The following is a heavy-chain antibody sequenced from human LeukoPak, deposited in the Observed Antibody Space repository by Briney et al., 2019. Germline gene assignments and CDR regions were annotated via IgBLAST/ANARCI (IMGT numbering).Heavy chain of an antibody. CDR3: ARHAAAYCSGGSCLTYYGMDV. V-gene: IGHV5-51*01. CDR2: IYPGDSDT. J-gene: IGHJ6*02. Sequence: GESLKTSCKGSGYSFTSYWIGWVRQMPGKGLEWMGIIYPGDSDTRYSPSFQGQVTISADKSISTAYLQWSSLKASDTAMYYCARHAAAYCSGGSCLTYYGMDVWGQGTTVTVSS. CDR1: GYSFTSYW. D-gene: IGHD2-15*01.